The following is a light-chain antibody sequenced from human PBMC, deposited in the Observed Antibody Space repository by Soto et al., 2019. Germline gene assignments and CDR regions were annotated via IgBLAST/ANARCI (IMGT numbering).Light chain of an antibody. CDR1: SSDVGGYTY. J-gene: IGLJ1*01. CDR2: EVS. V-gene: IGLV2-14*01. Sequence: QSALTQPASVSGSPGQSITISCTGTSSDVGGYTYVSWYQQHPGKAPKLMIYEVSNRPSGVSNRFSGSTSGNTASLTISGLQAEDEADYYCSSYTSSSTPDVFGTGTKVTVL. CDR3: SSYTSSSTPDV.